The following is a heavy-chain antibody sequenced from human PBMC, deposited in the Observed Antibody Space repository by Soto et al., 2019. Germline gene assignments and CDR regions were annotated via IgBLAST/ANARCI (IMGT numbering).Heavy chain of an antibody. D-gene: IGHD2-15*01. J-gene: IGHJ4*02. CDR2: ISRSRGI. Sequence: EVQLVESGGGLIQPGGSLRLSCAASGFILSNYGMTWVRQAPGKGLEWVSYISRSRGIYYADSVKGRFSISRDDAKNSVYVQMHSVRAEDTAGYYCGGGGCSGSSGYGADFWGQGTLVTVSS. CDR3: GGGGCSGSSGYGADF. V-gene: IGHV3-48*01. CDR1: GFILSNYG.